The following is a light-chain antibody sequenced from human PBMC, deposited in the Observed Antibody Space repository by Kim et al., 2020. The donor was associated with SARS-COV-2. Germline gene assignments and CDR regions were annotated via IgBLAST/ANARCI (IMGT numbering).Light chain of an antibody. V-gene: IGKV1-5*03. CDR2: QAS. J-gene: IGKJ1*01. CDR1: QSIDSW. Sequence: DIQMTQSPSTLSAFVGNRVTITCRASQSIDSWLAWYQQKPGKAPKLLIYQASKLASGVPSRFSGSGSGTDFTLTISNLQPDDSAVYYCTQYETLWTFGPGTKVDIK. CDR3: TQYETLWT.